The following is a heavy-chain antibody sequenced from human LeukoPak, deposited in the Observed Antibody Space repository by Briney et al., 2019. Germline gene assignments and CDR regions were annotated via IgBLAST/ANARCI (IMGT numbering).Heavy chain of an antibody. D-gene: IGHD2-2*01. Sequence: ASVKVSCKASGYTFTSYYMHWVRQAPGQGLEWMGIINPSGGSTSYAQKFQGRVTMTRDTSTSTVYMELSSLRSEDTAVYYCARDGTGRVVPAARGWFDSWGQGTLVTVSS. CDR2: INPSGGST. J-gene: IGHJ5*01. CDR1: GYTFTSYY. V-gene: IGHV1-46*01. CDR3: ARDGTGRVVPAARGWFDS.